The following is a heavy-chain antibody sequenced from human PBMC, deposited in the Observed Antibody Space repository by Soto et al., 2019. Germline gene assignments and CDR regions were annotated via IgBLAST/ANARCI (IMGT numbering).Heavy chain of an antibody. Sequence: SSETLSLTCIVSGGSISEKYWNWVRQPPGKGLEWIGLIFANGHTDYNPSLKSRVTMSVDASKNQFSLRLTSMTAADTAVYYCVASLAASGLNWLDPWGRGTLVTSPQ. V-gene: IGHV4-4*07. J-gene: IGHJ5*02. CDR1: GGSISEKY. D-gene: IGHD6-13*01. CDR3: VASLAASGLNWLDP. CDR2: IFANGHT.